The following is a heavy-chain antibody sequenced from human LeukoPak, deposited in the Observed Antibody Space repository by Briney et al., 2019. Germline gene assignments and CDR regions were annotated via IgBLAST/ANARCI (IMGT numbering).Heavy chain of an antibody. CDR1: GYTFTSYD. J-gene: IGHJ4*02. D-gene: IGHD3-22*01. V-gene: IGHV1-8*01. CDR2: MNPNSGNT. Sequence: GASVKVSCKASGYTFTSYDINWVRQATGQGLEWMGWMNPNSGNTGYAQKFQGRVTMPRNTSISTAYMELSSLRSEDTAVYYCARGGGYYDRSAKYFIRPPEYWGQGTLVTVSS. CDR3: ARGGGYYDRSAKYFIRPPEY.